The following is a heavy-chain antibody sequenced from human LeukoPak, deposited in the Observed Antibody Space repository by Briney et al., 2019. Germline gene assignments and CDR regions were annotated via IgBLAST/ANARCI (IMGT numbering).Heavy chain of an antibody. CDR1: GGSFSGYY. J-gene: IGHJ4*02. D-gene: IGHD5-18*01. V-gene: IGHV4-34*01. CDR3: ARDILDTAMVKYFDY. CDR2: INHSGDT. Sequence: SETLSLTCAVYGGSFSGYYYSWIRQPPGEGLEWIGEINHSGDTNYNPSLKSRVTLSVDTSKNQFSLKLSSVTAADTAVYYCARDILDTAMVKYFDYWGQGTLVTVSS.